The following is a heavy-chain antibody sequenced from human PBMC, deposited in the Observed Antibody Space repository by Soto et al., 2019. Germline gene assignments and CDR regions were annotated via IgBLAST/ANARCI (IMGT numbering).Heavy chain of an antibody. CDR2: IYPGDSDT. CDR3: ARSRILGMTWSFDY. D-gene: IGHD1-20*01. V-gene: IGHV5-51*01. J-gene: IGHJ4*02. Sequence: EVQLVQSGAEVKKPGESLKISCKGSGYSFTNYWIGWVRQMPGKGLEWMGIIYPGDSDTRYSPSFQGQVTISADKSSNTAYLQWTSLKASDTATYYCARSRILGMTWSFDYWGQGTLVTVSS. CDR1: GYSFTNYW.